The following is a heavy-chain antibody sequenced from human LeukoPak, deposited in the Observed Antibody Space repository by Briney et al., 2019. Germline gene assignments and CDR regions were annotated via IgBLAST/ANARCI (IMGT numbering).Heavy chain of an antibody. J-gene: IGHJ5*02. CDR3: ARSGDYGDYGQDWFDP. CDR2: ISSSSSYI. CDR1: GFTFSSYS. Sequence: GGSLRLSCAASGFTFSSYSMNWVRQAPGKGLEWVSSISSSSSYIYYADSVKGRFTISRDNAKNSLYLQMNSLRAEDTAVYYCARSGDYGDYGQDWFDPWGQGTLVTVSS. V-gene: IGHV3-21*01. D-gene: IGHD4-17*01.